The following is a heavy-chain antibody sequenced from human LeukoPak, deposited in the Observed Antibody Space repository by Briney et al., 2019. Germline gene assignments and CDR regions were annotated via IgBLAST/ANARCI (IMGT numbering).Heavy chain of an antibody. Sequence: SETLSLTCAVYGGSFSVYYWSGLRQPPGRGLEGIGEINHSGSTNYNPPLKSRVNISVDTSKNQFSRKLSSVTAADTTVYYCARQEFLTPQDVWGQGTTVTVS. CDR1: GGSFSVYY. D-gene: IGHD3-9*01. CDR3: ARQEFLTPQDV. J-gene: IGHJ6*02. V-gene: IGHV4-34*01. CDR2: INHSGST.